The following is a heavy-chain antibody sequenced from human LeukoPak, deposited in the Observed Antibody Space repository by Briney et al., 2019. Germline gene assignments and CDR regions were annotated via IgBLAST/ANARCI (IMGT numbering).Heavy chain of an antibody. CDR1: DGSISSHY. Sequence: SETLSLTCSISDGSISSHYWNWIRQSPGKGLEWIGHIHYSGSTHYNPSLQSRVSISIDTSKNHFSLKLRSVTAVDTAVYYCARWGHFDTSGYFVVDYWGQGTLVTVSS. V-gene: IGHV4-59*11. CDR3: ARWGHFDTSGYFVVDY. CDR2: IHYSGST. J-gene: IGHJ4*02. D-gene: IGHD3-22*01.